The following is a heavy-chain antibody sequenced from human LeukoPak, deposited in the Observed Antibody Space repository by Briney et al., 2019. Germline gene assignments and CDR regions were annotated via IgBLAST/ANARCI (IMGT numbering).Heavy chain of an antibody. V-gene: IGHV4-59*01. CDR2: IYYSGST. CDR3: ARSYDSGGYFYYGMDV. Sequence: SETLSLTCTVSGGSISNYYWSWIRQPPGKGLEWIAYIYYSGSTNYNPSLKSRVTISVDTSKNQFSLKLSSVTTADTAVYFCARSYDSGGYFYYGMDVWGQGTTVTVSS. D-gene: IGHD3-22*01. CDR1: GGSISNYY. J-gene: IGHJ6*02.